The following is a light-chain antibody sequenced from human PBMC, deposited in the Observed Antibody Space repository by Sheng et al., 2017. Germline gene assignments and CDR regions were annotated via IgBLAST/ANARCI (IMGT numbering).Light chain of an antibody. CDR2: KAS. CDR3: QQYDAYSLTWT. V-gene: IGKV1D-8*03. J-gene: IGKJ1*01. Sequence: VIWMTQSPSLLSASTGDRVTISCRMSQGISSYLAWYQQKPGKAPNLLIYKASSLQSGVPSRFSGSGSGTEFTLTINSLQSDDFATYYCQQYDAYSLTWTFGQGTKVEIK. CDR1: QGISSY.